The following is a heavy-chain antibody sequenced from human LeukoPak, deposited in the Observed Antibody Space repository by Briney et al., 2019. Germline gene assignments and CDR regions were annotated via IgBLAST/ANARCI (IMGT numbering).Heavy chain of an antibody. CDR1: GGSISSSSYY. CDR2: IYYSGST. J-gene: IGHJ2*01. Sequence: PSETLSLTCTVSGGSISSSSYYWGWIRQPPGKGLEWIGSIYYSGSTCYNPSLKSRVTISVDTSKNQFSLKLSSVTAADTAVYYCASQQWLHRTYWYFDLWGRGTLVTVSS. D-gene: IGHD6-19*01. V-gene: IGHV4-39*07. CDR3: ASQQWLHRTYWYFDL.